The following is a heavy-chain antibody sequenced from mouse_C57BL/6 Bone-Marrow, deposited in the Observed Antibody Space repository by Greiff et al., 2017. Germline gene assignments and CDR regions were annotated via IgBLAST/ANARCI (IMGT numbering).Heavy chain of an antibody. CDR1: GYTFTNYW. V-gene: IGHV1-64*01. CDR3: ARSYDYDDYTMDC. Sequence: QVQLQQSGAELVKPGASVKLSCKASGYTFTNYWMHWVKQRPGQGLEWIGMMHPNGGSPDYNEKFKSEATLSVDKSSRTAYMELSSLTSEDSAVYYCARSYDYDDYTMDCWGQGTSVTVSS. CDR2: MHPNGGSP. D-gene: IGHD2-4*01. J-gene: IGHJ4*01.